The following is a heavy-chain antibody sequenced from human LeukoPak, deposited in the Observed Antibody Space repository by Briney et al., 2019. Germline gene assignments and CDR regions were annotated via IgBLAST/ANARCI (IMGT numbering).Heavy chain of an antibody. V-gene: IGHV1-18*01. CDR2: MNPNSANT. D-gene: IGHD1-14*01. CDR3: ARLLGTRDAFDI. CDR1: GYMFTNYD. J-gene: IGHJ3*02. Sequence: ASVKVSCKASGYMFTNYDINWVRQATGQGLEWMGWMNPNSANTNYAQKLQGRVTMTTDTSTSTAYMELRSLRSDDTAVYYCARLLGTRDAFDIWGQGTMVTVSS.